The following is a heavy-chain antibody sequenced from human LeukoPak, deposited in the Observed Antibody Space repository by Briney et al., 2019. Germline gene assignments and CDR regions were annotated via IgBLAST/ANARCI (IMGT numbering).Heavy chain of an antibody. J-gene: IGHJ4*02. Sequence: PSETLSLTCTVSGGSISSYYWSWIRQPPGKGLEWIGYIYYSGSTNYNPSLKSRVTISVDTPKNQFSLKLSSVTAADTAVYYCARDLELERNRWNYFESWGQGTLVTVSS. D-gene: IGHD1-1*01. CDR1: GGSISSYY. CDR3: ARDLELERNRWNYFES. CDR2: IYYSGST. V-gene: IGHV4-59*01.